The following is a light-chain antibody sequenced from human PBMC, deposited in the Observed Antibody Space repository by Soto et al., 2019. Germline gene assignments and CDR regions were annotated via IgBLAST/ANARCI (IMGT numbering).Light chain of an antibody. J-gene: IGLJ1*01. CDR1: SSDVGGYNY. V-gene: IGLV2-11*01. CDR3: CSYAGSYTYYV. CDR2: DVS. Sequence: QSVLTQPRSVSGSPGQSVTISCTGTSSDVGGYNYVSWYQQHPGKAPKLMIYDVSKRPSGVPDRFPGSKSGNTASLTISGLQAEDEAAYYCCSYAGSYTYYVFGTGTKVTVL.